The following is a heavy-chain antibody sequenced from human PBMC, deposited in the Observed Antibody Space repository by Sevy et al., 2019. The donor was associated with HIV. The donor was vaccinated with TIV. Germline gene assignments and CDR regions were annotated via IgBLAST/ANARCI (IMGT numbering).Heavy chain of an antibody. CDR1: GGSISSSSYY. V-gene: IGHV4-39*07. D-gene: IGHD5-12*01. CDR2: INHSGST. J-gene: IGHJ5*02. CDR3: ARGSGYAARGHWFDP. Sequence: SETLSLTCTVSGGSISSSSYYWGWIRQPPGKGLEWIGEINHSGSTNYNPSLKSRVTISVDTSKNQFSLKLSSVTAADTAVYYCARGSGYAARGHWFDPWGQGTLVTVSS.